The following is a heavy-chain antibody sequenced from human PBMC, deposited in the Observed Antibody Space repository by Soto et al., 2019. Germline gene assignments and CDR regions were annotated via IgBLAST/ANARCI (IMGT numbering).Heavy chain of an antibody. CDR1: GGSFSDNY. V-gene: IGHV4-34*01. Sequence: QVLLQQWGAGLLEASETLSLTCAVYGGSFSDNYWSWIRQPPGKGLEWIGEINHSGSTNYNPSRKSRVTISVDTSKSQFSLKLSSVTAADTAVYYCAREGVGDFWSGYYRYYYMGVWGKGTTVTVSS. CDR3: AREGVGDFWSGYYRYYYMGV. D-gene: IGHD3-3*01. J-gene: IGHJ6*03. CDR2: INHSGST.